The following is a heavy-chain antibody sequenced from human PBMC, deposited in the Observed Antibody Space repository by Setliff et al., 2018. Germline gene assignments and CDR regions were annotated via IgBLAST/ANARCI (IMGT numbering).Heavy chain of an antibody. CDR1: GFTFTDFA. D-gene: IGHD6-25*01. CDR2: IYSGDRST. J-gene: IGHJ5*02. CDR3: VRESPGVAAAGRRWFDH. V-gene: IGHV3-23*03. Sequence: PGGSLRLSCAASGFTFTDFAMTWVRQAPGKGLEWVSTIYSGDRSTFYTDSVKGRFIIYRDSSKNMVFLQMDNLRADETDIYYCVRESPGVAAAGRRWFDHWGQGTQVTGS.